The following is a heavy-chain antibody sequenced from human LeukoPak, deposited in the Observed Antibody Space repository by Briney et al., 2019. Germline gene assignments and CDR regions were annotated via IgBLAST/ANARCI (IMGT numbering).Heavy chain of an antibody. V-gene: IGHV3-7*01. CDR2: INQDGGEK. J-gene: IGHJ4*02. CDR3: ARDLRGGSYY. Sequence: PGGSLRLSCAASGFTFSSYWMSWVRQAPGKGLEWVANINQDGGEKYYVDSVKGRFTISRDNAKNSLFLQMNSLRAEDTAVYYCARDLRGGSYYWGQGTLVAVSS. D-gene: IGHD1-26*01. CDR1: GFTFSSYW.